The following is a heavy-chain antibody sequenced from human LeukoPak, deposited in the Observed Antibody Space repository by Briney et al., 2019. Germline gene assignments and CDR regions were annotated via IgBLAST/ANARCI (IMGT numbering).Heavy chain of an antibody. Sequence: GESLQIPCKGSGYSFTSYWIGWVRQLPGKGLEWMGIIYPGDSDTRYSPSFQGQVTISADKSISTAYLQWSSLKASDTAMYYCARQAEYYYDSSGYYSTWGQGTLVTVSS. D-gene: IGHD3-22*01. CDR1: GYSFTSYW. J-gene: IGHJ5*02. CDR3: ARQAEYYYDSSGYYST. CDR2: IYPGDSDT. V-gene: IGHV5-51*01.